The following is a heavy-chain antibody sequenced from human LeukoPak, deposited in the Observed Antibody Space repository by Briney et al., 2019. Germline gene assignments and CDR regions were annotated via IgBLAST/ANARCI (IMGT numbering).Heavy chain of an antibody. D-gene: IGHD6-6*01. Sequence: SETLSLTCTVSGGSISSYYWSWIRQPPGKGLEWIGYIYYSGSTNYNPSLKSRVTISVDTSKNQFSLKLSSVTAADTAVYYCARASIAARPHFDYWGQGTLVTVSS. J-gene: IGHJ4*02. CDR3: ARASIAARPHFDY. CDR2: IYYSGST. CDR1: GGSISSYY. V-gene: IGHV4-59*08.